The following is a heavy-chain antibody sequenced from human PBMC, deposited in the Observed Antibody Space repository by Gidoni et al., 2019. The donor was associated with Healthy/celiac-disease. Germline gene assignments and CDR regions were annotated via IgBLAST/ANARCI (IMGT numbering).Heavy chain of an antibody. D-gene: IGHD3-16*01. CDR3: ARGRGSRVGYYGMDV. CDR2: ISSSSSYI. V-gene: IGHV3-21*01. J-gene: IGHJ6*02. CDR1: GFTFSSYS. Sequence: EVQLVESGGGLVKPGGSLRLSCAASGFTFSSYSMNWVRQAPGKGLEWVSSISSSSSYIYYADSVKGRFTISRDNAKNSLYLQMNSLRAEDTAVYYCARGRGSRVGYYGMDVWGQGTTVTVSS.